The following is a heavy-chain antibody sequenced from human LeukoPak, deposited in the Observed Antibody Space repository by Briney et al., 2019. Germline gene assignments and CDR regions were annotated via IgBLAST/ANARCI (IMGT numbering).Heavy chain of an antibody. CDR1: GFTFGVYA. Sequence: KPGGSLRLSCTASGFTFGVYAMSWFRQAPGKGLEWVGFIRSKAYGGTTEYAASVKGRFTISTEDSKSIAYLQMNSLKTEDTGVYYCTRDPVGAYDSSGYLGHWGQGTRVTVSS. CDR2: IRSKAYGGTT. CDR3: TRDPVGAYDSSGYLGH. V-gene: IGHV3-49*05. J-gene: IGHJ4*02. D-gene: IGHD3-22*01.